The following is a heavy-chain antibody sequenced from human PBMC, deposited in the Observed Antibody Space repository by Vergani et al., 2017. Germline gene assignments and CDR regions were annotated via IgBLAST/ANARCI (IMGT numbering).Heavy chain of an antibody. CDR3: ARDPGFNSGYDGNWFDP. Sequence: QVQLVQSGAAVKKPGSSVKVSCKASGGTFSSYAISWVRQAPGQGLEWLGRIIPILGIANYAQKFQGRVTITADKSTSTAYMELSSLRSEDTAVYYCARDPGFNSGYDGNWFDPWGQGTLVTVSS. V-gene: IGHV1-69*04. CDR1: GGTFSSYA. J-gene: IGHJ5*02. D-gene: IGHD5-12*01. CDR2: IIPILGIA.